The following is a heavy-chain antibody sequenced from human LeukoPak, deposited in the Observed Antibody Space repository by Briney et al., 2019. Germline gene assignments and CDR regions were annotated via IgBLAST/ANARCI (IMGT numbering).Heavy chain of an antibody. Sequence: GASVKVSCKASGYTFTGYYMHWVRQAPGQGLEWMGWINPNSGGTNYAQKFQGWVTMTRDTSISTAYMELSRLRSDDTAVYYCARVGDQLHIARPAGVLSGMDYWGQGTLVTVSS. J-gene: IGHJ4*02. V-gene: IGHV1-2*04. D-gene: IGHD2-2*01. CDR1: GYTFTGYY. CDR2: INPNSGGT. CDR3: ARVGDQLHIARPAGVLSGMDY.